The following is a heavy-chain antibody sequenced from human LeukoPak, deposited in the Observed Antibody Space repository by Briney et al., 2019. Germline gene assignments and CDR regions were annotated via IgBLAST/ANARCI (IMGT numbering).Heavy chain of an antibody. Sequence: GGSLRPSCAASGFTFSSYEMNWVRQAPGKGLEGVSSISSSSSYIYYADSVKGRFTISRDNAKNSLYLQMNSLRAEDTAVYYCARGLRYFDWLLSHPLFDYWGQGTLVTVSS. CDR3: ARGLRYFDWLLSHPLFDY. CDR1: GFTFSSYE. CDR2: ISSSSSYI. V-gene: IGHV3-21*01. D-gene: IGHD3-9*01. J-gene: IGHJ4*02.